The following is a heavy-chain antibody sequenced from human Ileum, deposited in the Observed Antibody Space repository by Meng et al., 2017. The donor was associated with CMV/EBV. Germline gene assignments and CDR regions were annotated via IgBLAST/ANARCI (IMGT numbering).Heavy chain of an antibody. D-gene: IGHD3-10*01. CDR1: SYG. J-gene: IGHJ4*02. CDR3: AKAQGGSGSYFGIDY. V-gene: IGHV3-30*02. CDR2: VRYDGSRK. Sequence: SYGMNWGRQAQGKGLEWVEVVRYDGSRKYYADSVKGRFTISRDNSKNTLYLQMNSLRAEDTAVYYCAKAQGGSGSYFGIDYWGQGTLVTVSS.